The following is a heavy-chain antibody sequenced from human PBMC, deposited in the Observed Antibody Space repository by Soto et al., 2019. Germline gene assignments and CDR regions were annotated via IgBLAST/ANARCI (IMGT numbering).Heavy chain of an antibody. CDR1: GYTFSGYS. J-gene: IGHJ6*02. CDR3: ARDVFCGGAPACPDMDV. Sequence: ASVKVSCKSSGYTFSGYSITWVRQAPGQGLEWMGRISGYNGNTNYARTLRGRLTLTTDTSTSTAYMELRSLTSDDTAVYYCARDVFCGGAPACPDMDVWGQGTTVTVSS. D-gene: IGHD2-21*01. V-gene: IGHV1-18*04. CDR2: ISGYNGNT.